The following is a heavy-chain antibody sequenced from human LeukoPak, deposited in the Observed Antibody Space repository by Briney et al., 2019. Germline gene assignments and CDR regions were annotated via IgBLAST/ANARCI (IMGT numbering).Heavy chain of an antibody. CDR2: INHSGST. J-gene: IGHJ6*03. D-gene: IGHD1-14*01. Sequence: SETLSLTCAVYGGSFSGYYWSWIRQPPGKGLEWIGEINHSGSTNYNPSLKSRVTISVDTSKNQFSLKLSSVTAADTAVYYCARHGEVTTYYYYYYMDVWGKGTTVTVSS. CDR1: GGSFSGYY. CDR3: ARHGEVTTYYYYYYMDV. V-gene: IGHV4-34*01.